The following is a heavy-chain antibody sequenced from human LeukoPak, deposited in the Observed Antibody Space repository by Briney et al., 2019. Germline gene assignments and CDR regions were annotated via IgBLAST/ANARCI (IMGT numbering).Heavy chain of an antibody. J-gene: IGHJ4*02. CDR1: GGSISSYY. CDR2: IYYSGST. CDR3: ARSPYSSSWVLDY. D-gene: IGHD6-13*01. V-gene: IGHV4-59*01. Sequence: SETLSLTCTVSGGSISSYYWSWIRQPPGKGLERIGYIYYSGSTNYNPSLKSRVTISVDTSKNQFSLKLSSVTAADTAVYYCARSPYSSSWVLDYWGQGTLVTVSS.